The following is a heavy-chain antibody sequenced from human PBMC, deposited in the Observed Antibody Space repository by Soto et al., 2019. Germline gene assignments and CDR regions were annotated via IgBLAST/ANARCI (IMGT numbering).Heavy chain of an antibody. D-gene: IGHD3-10*01. Sequence: QVQLVQSGAEVKKPGSSVKVSCKASGGTFSSYAISWVRQAPGQGLEWKGGIIPIFGTANYAQKFQGRVTITADESTSTAYMELSSLRSEDTAVYYCARRVDGELSYYYYYYGMDVWGQGTTVTVSS. CDR2: IIPIFGTA. V-gene: IGHV1-69*01. CDR1: GGTFSSYA. CDR3: ARRVDGELSYYYYYYGMDV. J-gene: IGHJ6*02.